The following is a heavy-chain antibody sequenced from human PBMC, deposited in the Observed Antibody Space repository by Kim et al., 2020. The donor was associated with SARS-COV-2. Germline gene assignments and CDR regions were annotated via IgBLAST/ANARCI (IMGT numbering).Heavy chain of an antibody. V-gene: IGHV3-49*02. CDR3: TYHTLRGH. D-gene: IGHD2-2*01. J-gene: IGHJ4*02. CDR2: SGTT. Sequence: SGTTAYAASVKSRFTSSRDDSKSIAYLQMNTLKTEDTAVYYCTYHTLRGHWGQGTLVTVSS.